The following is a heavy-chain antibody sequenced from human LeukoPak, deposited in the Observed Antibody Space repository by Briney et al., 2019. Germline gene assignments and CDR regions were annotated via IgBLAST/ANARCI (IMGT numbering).Heavy chain of an antibody. CDR3: ARQRKTYYYGSGSYTSNWFDP. CDR1: GYSFTSYW. D-gene: IGHD3-10*01. Sequence: GASLQISCQGSGYSFTSYWIGWVRQMPGKGLEWMGIIYPGDSDTRYSPSFQGQVTISADKSISTAYLQWSSLKASDTAMYYCARQRKTYYYGSGSYTSNWFDPWGQGTLVTVSS. CDR2: IYPGDSDT. V-gene: IGHV5-51*01. J-gene: IGHJ5*02.